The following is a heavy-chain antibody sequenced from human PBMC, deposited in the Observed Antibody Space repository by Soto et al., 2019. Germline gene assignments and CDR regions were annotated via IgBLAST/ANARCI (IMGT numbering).Heavy chain of an antibody. CDR1: GGTFSSYA. V-gene: IGHV1-69*01. D-gene: IGHD2-15*01. Sequence: QVQLVQSGAEVKKPGSSVKVSCKASGGTFSSYAISWVRQAPGQGLEWMGGIIPIFGTANYAQKFQGRVTITADESTSTAYMELSSLRSEDTAVYYCARGGRGVAAPYPRPPPFVDYWGQGTLVTVSS. J-gene: IGHJ4*02. CDR2: IIPIFGTA. CDR3: ARGGRGVAAPYPRPPPFVDY.